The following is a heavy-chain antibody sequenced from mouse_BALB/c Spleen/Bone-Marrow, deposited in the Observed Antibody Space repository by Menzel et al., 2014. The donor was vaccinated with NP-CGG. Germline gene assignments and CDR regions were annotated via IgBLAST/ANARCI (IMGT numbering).Heavy chain of an antibody. J-gene: IGHJ2*01. CDR2: IRNKAYGYTT. D-gene: IGHD4-1*01. Sequence: DAMLAESGGGLVQPGGSLRLSCVTSGLTFIDYYMNWVRQPPGKALEWAGFIRNKAYGYTTEYSASVKGRFTISRDESKSILYLQMNTLRAEDSATYCCTRDMGGGLFDPWGQGPTPKVPS. CDR3: TRDMGGGLFDP. CDR1: GLTFIDYY. V-gene: IGHV7-3*02.